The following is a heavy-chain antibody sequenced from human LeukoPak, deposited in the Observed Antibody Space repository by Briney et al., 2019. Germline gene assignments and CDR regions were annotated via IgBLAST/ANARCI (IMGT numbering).Heavy chain of an antibody. V-gene: IGHV4-61*02. CDR3: SREAPRPDY. CDR2: IYTSGST. J-gene: IGHJ4*02. Sequence: SQTLSLTCTVSGGSISSGSYYWSWFRQPAGKGLEWIGRIYTSGSTNYNPSLKSRVTISVDTSKNQFFLKLNSVTAADTAVYYCSREAPRPDYWGQGTLVTVSS. CDR1: GGSISSGSYY.